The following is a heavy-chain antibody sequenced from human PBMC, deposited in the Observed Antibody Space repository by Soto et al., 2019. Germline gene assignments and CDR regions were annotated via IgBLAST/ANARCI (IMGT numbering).Heavy chain of an antibody. V-gene: IGHV1-18*01. J-gene: IGHJ6*02. CDR2: ISAYNGNT. CDR1: GYTFTSYG. CDR3: ARDFWEAARQGDYYYYGMDV. D-gene: IGHD6-6*01. Sequence: ASVKVSCKASGYTFTSYGISWVRQAPGQGLEWMGWISAYNGNTNYAQKLQGRVTMTTDTSTSTAYMELRSLRSDDTAVYYCARDFWEAARQGDYYYYGMDVWGQGTTVTVSS.